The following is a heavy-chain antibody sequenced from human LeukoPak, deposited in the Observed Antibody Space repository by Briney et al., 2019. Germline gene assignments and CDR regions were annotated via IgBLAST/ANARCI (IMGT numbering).Heavy chain of an antibody. J-gene: IGHJ6*03. CDR3: ARGTMVTTGYYYMDV. Sequence: GASVKVSCKAYGYTFSSYGITWVRQAPGQGLEWMGWISGYNGKTNNAHKLQGRVTMTTGTSTSTAYMELRSLGSGDTATYYCARGTMVTTGYYYMDVWGIGTTVIVSS. V-gene: IGHV1-18*01. D-gene: IGHD4-17*01. CDR1: GYTFSSYG. CDR2: ISGYNGKT.